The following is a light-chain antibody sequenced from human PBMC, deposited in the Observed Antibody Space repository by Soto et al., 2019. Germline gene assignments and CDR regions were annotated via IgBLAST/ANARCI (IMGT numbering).Light chain of an antibody. CDR3: QQYTTYPLP. Sequence: DIQMTQSPSSLSASVGDRVTITCRASQDIAYYLAWFQQKPGKAPKSLIHAASSLRSGVPSKFSGSGYGTDFTLTISSLQPEDSAIYYCQQYTTYPLPFGGGTKVEIK. J-gene: IGKJ4*01. CDR2: AAS. CDR1: QDIAYY. V-gene: IGKV1-16*02.